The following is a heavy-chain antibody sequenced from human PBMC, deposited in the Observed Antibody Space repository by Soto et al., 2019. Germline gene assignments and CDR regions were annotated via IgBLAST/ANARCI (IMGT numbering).Heavy chain of an antibody. CDR1: GGSISSSSYY. CDR2: IYYSGST. Sequence: SLTCTVSGGSISSSSYYWGWIRQPPGKGLEWIGSIYYSGSTYYNPSLKSRVTISVDTSKNQFSLKLSSVTAADTAVYYCARHGSGYYYGMDVWGQGTTVTVSS. CDR3: ARHGSGYYYGMDV. J-gene: IGHJ6*02. V-gene: IGHV4-39*01. D-gene: IGHD3-3*01.